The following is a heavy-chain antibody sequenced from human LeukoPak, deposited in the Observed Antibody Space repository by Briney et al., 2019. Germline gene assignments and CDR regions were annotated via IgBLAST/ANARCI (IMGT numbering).Heavy chain of an antibody. J-gene: IGHJ6*02. CDR3: ARDSETGTPSFYYYGMDV. V-gene: IGHV3-74*01. Sequence: GGSLRLSCAASGFTFSSYWMHWVRQAPGKGLVWVSRINSDGSSTSYADSVKGRFTISRDNAKNTLYLQMNGLRAEDTAVYYCARDSETGTPSFYYYGMDVWGQGTTVTVSS. CDR1: GFTFSSYW. CDR2: INSDGSST. D-gene: IGHD1-1*01.